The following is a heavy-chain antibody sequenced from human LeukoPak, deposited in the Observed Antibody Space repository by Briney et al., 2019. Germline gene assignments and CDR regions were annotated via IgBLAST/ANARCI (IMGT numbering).Heavy chain of an antibody. CDR3: ARYISWWDV. J-gene: IGHJ6*04. CDR2: ISGSSTHI. V-gene: IGHV3-21*01. D-gene: IGHD6-13*01. CDR1: GFTFSSYG. Sequence: GGSLRLSCAASGFTFSSYGMHWVRQAPGKGLEWVSSISGSSTHIYYADSVRGRFTISRDNAKNSLYLQMNSLRAEDTAVYYCARYISWWDVWGKGTTVTISS.